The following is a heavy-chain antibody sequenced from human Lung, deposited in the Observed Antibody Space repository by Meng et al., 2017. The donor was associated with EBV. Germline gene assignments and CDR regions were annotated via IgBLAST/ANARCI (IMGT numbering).Heavy chain of an antibody. D-gene: IGHD3-16*01. CDR2: INAYNGNT. CDR3: ARASRVLGGFNY. Sequence: QAQLVQSGGGVERPGGPMKVACKASGYTFTNYGIPWVRQATGQGLEWMGWINAYNGNTNYAQKFQGRVTMTRDTSTSTVHMEVSSLRSADTAVYYCARASRVLGGFNYWGQGTLVTVSS. J-gene: IGHJ4*02. V-gene: IGHV1-18*01. CDR1: GYTFTNYG.